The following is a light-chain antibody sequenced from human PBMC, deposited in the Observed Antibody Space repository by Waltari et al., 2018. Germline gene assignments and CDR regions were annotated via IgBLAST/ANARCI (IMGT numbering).Light chain of an antibody. CDR1: VLAKQY. CDR3: QSADSSSTFQI. J-gene: IGLJ2*01. CDR2: KDN. V-gene: IGLV3-25*03. Sequence: YELTQPPSVSVSPGRTAKITCSGDVLAKQYAYWYRQRPGQAPVLVISKDNERAADIPWRFSGSTSGTTVTLTISSVQAEDEGDYYCQSADSSSTFQIFGGGTKLTVL.